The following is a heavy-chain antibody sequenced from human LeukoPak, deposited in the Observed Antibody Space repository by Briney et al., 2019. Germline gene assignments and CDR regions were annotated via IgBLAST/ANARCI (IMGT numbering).Heavy chain of an antibody. CDR1: GSTFITYG. CDR2: IWYDGSYK. Sequence: GRSLRLSCAASGSTFITYGMHWVRQAPGKGLEWVALIWYDGSYKYYADSVKGRFTISRDNSKNTLYLQMNSLRAEDTAVYYCAREYYDSSDYPRQHYFDYWGQGTLVTVSS. J-gene: IGHJ4*02. CDR3: AREYYDSSDYPRQHYFDY. V-gene: IGHV3-33*01. D-gene: IGHD3-22*01.